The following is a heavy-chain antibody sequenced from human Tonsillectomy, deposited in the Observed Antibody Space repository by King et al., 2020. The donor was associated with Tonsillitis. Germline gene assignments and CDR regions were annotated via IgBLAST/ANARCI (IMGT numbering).Heavy chain of an antibody. CDR3: ARDRNYGSGSYYKLEYYFDY. J-gene: IGHJ4*02. V-gene: IGHV3-30-3*01. CDR1: GFTFSSYA. D-gene: IGHD3-10*01. Sequence: VQLVESGGGVVQPGRSLRLSCAASGFTFSSYAMHWVRQAPGKGLEWVAVISYDGSNKYYADSVKGRFTISRVNSKNTLYLQMNSLRAEDTAVYYCARDRNYGSGSYYKLEYYFDYWGQGTLVTVSS. CDR2: ISYDGSNK.